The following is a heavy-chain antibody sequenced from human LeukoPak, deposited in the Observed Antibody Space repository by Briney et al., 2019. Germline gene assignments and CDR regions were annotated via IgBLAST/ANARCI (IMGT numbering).Heavy chain of an antibody. J-gene: IGHJ4*02. CDR2: ISYDGSNE. CDR1: GFTFSNYA. V-gene: IGHV3-30-3*01. CDR3: ARPGSEWQWLPPDY. D-gene: IGHD6-19*01. Sequence: GRSLRLPCAASGFTFSNYAMHWVRQAPGKGLEWVAIISYDGSNEHYADSVKGRFTISRDNSKNTLYLQMISLRADDTAIYFCARPGSEWQWLPPDYWGQGTLVTVSS.